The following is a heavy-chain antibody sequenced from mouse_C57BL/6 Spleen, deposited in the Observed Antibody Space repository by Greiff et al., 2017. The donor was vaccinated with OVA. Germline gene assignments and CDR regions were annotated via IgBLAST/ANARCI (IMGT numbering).Heavy chain of an antibody. CDR3: ARESYGQYYFDY. CDR2: INPNNGGT. V-gene: IGHV1-18*01. Sequence: EVQLQQSGPELVKPGASVKIPCKASGYTFTDYNMDWVKQSHGKSLEWIGDINPNNGGTIYNQKFKGKATLTVDKSSSTAYMELRSLTSEDTAVYYCARESYGQYYFDYWGLGTTLTVSS. J-gene: IGHJ2*01. D-gene: IGHD1-1*02. CDR1: GYTFTDYN.